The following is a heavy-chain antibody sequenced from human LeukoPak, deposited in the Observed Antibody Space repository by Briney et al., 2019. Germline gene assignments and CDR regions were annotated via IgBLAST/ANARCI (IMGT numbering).Heavy chain of an antibody. J-gene: IGHJ4*02. Sequence: SETLSLTCAVSGGSISDYYWGWIRQPPGKGLEWIGSIFYSGNTYDNPSLKSRVTVSVDTSKNQFSLKLNSVTAADTAVYYCARHRSKWLQSSFDYWGQGTLVTVSS. CDR3: ARHRSKWLQSSFDY. CDR1: GGSISDYY. CDR2: IFYSGNT. D-gene: IGHD5-24*01. V-gene: IGHV4-39*01.